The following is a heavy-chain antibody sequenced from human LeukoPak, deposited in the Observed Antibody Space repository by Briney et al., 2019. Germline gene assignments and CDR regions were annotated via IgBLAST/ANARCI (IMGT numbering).Heavy chain of an antibody. D-gene: IGHD3-10*01. Sequence: GSLRLSCAASGFTFSTYAMIWIRQPPGKGLEWIGEIIHSGSTNYNPSLKSRVTISVDTSKNQFSLKLSSVTAADTAVYYCARGYRAYGSGSYLTFDYWGQGTLVTVSS. CDR2: IIHSGST. J-gene: IGHJ4*02. CDR3: ARGYRAYGSGSYLTFDY. CDR1: GFTFSTYA. V-gene: IGHV4-34*01.